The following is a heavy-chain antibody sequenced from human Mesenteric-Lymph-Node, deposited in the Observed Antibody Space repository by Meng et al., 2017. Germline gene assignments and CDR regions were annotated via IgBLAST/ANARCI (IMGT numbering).Heavy chain of an antibody. V-gene: IGHV4-34*01. Sequence: QVQRQQWGAGLLKPSETLSLTCAVYGGSFSGYYWSWIRQPPGKGLEWIGEINHSGSTNYNPSLKSRVTISVDTSKNQFSLKLSSVTAADTAVYYCARGRSDWFDPWGQGTLVTVSS. CDR3: ARGRSDWFDP. CDR1: GGSFSGYY. J-gene: IGHJ5*02. CDR2: INHSGST.